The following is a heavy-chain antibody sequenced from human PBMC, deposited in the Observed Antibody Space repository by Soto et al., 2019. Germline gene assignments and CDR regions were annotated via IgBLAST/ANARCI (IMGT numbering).Heavy chain of an antibody. CDR1: GGSISSYY. V-gene: IGHV4-59*01. D-gene: IGHD6-13*01. CDR3: ARDNGIGAAAGTGVDY. Sequence: SETLTLTCTVSGGSISSYYWSWIRQPPGKGLEWIGYIYYSGSTIYNPSLKSRVTISVDTSKNQFSLKLSSVTAADTAVYYCARDNGIGAAAGTGVDYWGQGTLVTVSS. J-gene: IGHJ4*02. CDR2: IYYSGST.